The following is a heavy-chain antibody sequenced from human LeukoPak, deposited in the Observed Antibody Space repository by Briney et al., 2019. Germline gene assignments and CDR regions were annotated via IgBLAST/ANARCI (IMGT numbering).Heavy chain of an antibody. Sequence: WETLSLTCTVSGGSMRISTYYCGWVRPHPGKGLEWVGNFYYSANTYYNPSLANRLTMSVDTSKNQFSLKLTSMTAADTAVYYCARDGFLAVDYWGQGTLVTVSS. CDR2: FYYSANT. CDR3: ARDGFLAVDY. J-gene: IGHJ4*02. CDR1: GGSMRISTYY. V-gene: IGHV4-39*07. D-gene: IGHD3-3*01.